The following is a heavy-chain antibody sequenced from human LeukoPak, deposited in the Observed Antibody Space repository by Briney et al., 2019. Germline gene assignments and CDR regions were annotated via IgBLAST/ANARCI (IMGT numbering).Heavy chain of an antibody. CDR1: GLTFYDYA. V-gene: IGHV3-43*02. J-gene: IGHJ3*02. D-gene: IGHD3-22*01. CDR2: ISGDGGTK. Sequence: EGSLRLSCAASGLTFYDYAMHWVRQVPGNGLEWVSVISGDGGTKYYADSVQGRFSISRDNSKNSLYLQMSSLRTEDTAFYYCAKASKGLLDAYDIWGQGAVVIVSS. CDR3: AKASKGLLDAYDI.